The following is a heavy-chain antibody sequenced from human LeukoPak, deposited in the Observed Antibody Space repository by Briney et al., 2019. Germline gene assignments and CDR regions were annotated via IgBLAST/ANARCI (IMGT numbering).Heavy chain of an antibody. J-gene: IGHJ6*04. CDR2: ISSNGGST. CDR3: VKDVGDLWYYYYGMDV. D-gene: IGHD2-21*02. Sequence: PGGSLRLSCSASGFTFSSYAMHRVRQAPGKGLEYVSAISSNGGSTYYADSVKGRFTISRDNSKNTLYLQMSSLRAEDTAVYYCVKDVGDLWYYYYGMDVWGKGTTVTVSS. CDR1: GFTFSSYA. V-gene: IGHV3-64D*06.